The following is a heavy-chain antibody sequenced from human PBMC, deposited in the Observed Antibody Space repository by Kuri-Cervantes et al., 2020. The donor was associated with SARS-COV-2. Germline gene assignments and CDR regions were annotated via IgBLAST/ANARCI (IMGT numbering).Heavy chain of an antibody. CDR2: FDPEDGET. Sequence: ASVKVSCKVSGYTLTGLSMHWVRQAPGKGLEWMGGFDPEDGETIYAQKFQGRVTMTEDTSTDTAHMELSSLRSEDMAVYYCATGVPTRLFGEELKNDAFDIWGQGTTVTVSS. CDR1: GYTLTGLS. V-gene: IGHV1-24*01. J-gene: IGHJ3*02. D-gene: IGHD3-10*01. CDR3: ATGVPTRLFGEELKNDAFDI.